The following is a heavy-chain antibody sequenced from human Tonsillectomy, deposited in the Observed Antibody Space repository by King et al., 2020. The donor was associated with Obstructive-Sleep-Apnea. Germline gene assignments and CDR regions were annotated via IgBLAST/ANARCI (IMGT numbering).Heavy chain of an antibody. Sequence: VQLQESGPGLVKPSQTLSLTCTVSGGSISSGDYYWSWIRQPPGKGLEWIGYIHYRGSTYYNPSLKSRVTISVDTSKNQFSLRLSSVTAADTAVYYCARESYYYDILTGYSGTNWFDPWGQGTLVTVSS. CDR1: GGSISSGDYY. J-gene: IGHJ5*02. V-gene: IGHV4-30-4*01. CDR3: ARESYYYDILTGYSGTNWFDP. D-gene: IGHD3-9*01. CDR2: IHYRGST.